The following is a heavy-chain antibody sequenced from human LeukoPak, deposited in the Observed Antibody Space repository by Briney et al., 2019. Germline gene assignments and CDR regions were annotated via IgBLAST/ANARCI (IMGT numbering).Heavy chain of an antibody. CDR2: IYYSGST. V-gene: IGHV4-39*01. Sequence: SETLSLTCTVSGGSISSYYWGWIRQPPGKGLEWIGSIYYSGSTYYNPSLKSRVTISVDTSKNQFSLKLSSVTAADTAVYYCARQVGGNNVPWFDPWGQGALVTVSS. J-gene: IGHJ5*02. CDR1: GGSISSYY. D-gene: IGHD2-15*01. CDR3: ARQVGGNNVPWFDP.